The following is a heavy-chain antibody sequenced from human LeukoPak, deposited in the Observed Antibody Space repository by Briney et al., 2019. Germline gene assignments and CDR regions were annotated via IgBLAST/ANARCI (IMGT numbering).Heavy chain of an antibody. J-gene: IGHJ4*02. CDR1: GYTLTELS. CDR3: ATIPLDGYNGNFDY. Sequence: ASVKVSCKVSGYTLTELSMHWVRQAPGKGLEWMGGFDPEDGETIYAQKFQGRVTMTEDTSTDTAYMELSSLRSEDTAVYYCATIPLDGYNGNFDYWGQGTLVTVSS. D-gene: IGHD5-24*01. CDR2: FDPEDGET. V-gene: IGHV1-24*01.